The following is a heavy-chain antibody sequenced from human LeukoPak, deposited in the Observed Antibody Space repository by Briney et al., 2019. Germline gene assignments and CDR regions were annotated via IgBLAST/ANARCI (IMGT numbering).Heavy chain of an antibody. V-gene: IGHV3-7*01. J-gene: IGHJ4*02. Sequence: GSLRLSCAASGCTFSNYWMSWVRQAPGKGLEWVANIKQDGSEEYYVDSVKGRFTISRDNAKNSLYLQMNSLRAEDTAVYYCARSVQGYYYGSGSYTFDYWGQGTLVTVSS. CDR2: IKQDGSEE. CDR1: GCTFSNYW. CDR3: ARSVQGYYYGSGSYTFDY. D-gene: IGHD3-10*01.